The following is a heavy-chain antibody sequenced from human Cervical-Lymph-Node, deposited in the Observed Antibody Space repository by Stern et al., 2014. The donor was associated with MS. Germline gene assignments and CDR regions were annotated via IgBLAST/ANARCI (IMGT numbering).Heavy chain of an antibody. Sequence: QVQLVQSGGGVVQPGRSLRLSCAASGFTFSNYGMHWVRQAPGKGLEWLAVIWYDGNKKFYADSVKGRFTISRDKSKNTLYLQMDSLRAEDTAVYYCARGNWNYEGMGYWGQGTLVTVSS. CDR3: ARGNWNYEGMGY. J-gene: IGHJ4*02. D-gene: IGHD1-7*01. V-gene: IGHV3-33*01. CDR1: GFTFSNYG. CDR2: IWYDGNKK.